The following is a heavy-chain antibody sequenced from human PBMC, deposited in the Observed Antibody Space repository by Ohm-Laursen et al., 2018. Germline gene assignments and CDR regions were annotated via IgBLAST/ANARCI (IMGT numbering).Heavy chain of an antibody. CDR3: ARGRTVGWSFDL. J-gene: IGHJ2*01. V-gene: IGHV3-48*03. CDR1: GFTFSSYE. Sequence: LRLSCAASGFTFSSYEMNWVRQAPGKGLEWVSYISSSGSSIYYADSLKGRFTISRDNAKNSLYLQMNSLRAEDTAVYYCARGRTVGWSFDLWGRGTLVTVSS. D-gene: IGHD1-26*01. CDR2: ISSSGSSI.